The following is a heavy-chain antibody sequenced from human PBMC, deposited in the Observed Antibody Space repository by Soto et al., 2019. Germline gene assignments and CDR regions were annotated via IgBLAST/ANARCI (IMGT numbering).Heavy chain of an antibody. D-gene: IGHD4-17*01. CDR3: ARMNGDSSQLHYSMYV. Sequence: TLKESGPALVQPTETLTLTCTVSGFSLTTGKMGVSWIRQPPGKALEWLAHIFSDNERYYSTSLHGRLTISKDTSGSQVVLSMTNVDPVDTATYYCARMNGDSSQLHYSMYVWCQGTTVTVSS. CDR2: IFSDNER. V-gene: IGHV2-26*01. J-gene: IGHJ6*02. CDR1: GFSLTTGKMG.